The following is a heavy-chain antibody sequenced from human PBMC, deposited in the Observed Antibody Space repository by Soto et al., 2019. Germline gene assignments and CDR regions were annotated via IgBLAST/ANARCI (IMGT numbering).Heavy chain of an antibody. V-gene: IGHV3-74*03. Sequence: EVQLVESGGGLVQPGGSLRLSCAASGFTFSMYWMPWVRQAPGKGLLWVSRINGDGTDTTYADSVKGRFTISRDNAKNTVYLQMNGLRAEDTAVYYCAREVGRGSGSYYLHYWGQETLVTVSS. CDR3: AREVGRGSGSYYLHY. CDR1: GFTFSMYW. J-gene: IGHJ4*02. D-gene: IGHD3-16*01. CDR2: INGDGTDT.